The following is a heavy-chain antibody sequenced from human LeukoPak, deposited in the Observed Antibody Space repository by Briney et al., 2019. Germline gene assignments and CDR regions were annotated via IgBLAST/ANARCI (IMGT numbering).Heavy chain of an antibody. CDR3: ARDQGIVVAPAHAFDI. V-gene: IGHV3-48*04. D-gene: IGHD3-22*01. Sequence: GGSLRLSCAASGFTFSSYSMNWVRQAPGKGLEWVSYISSSSSTIYYADSVKGRFTISRDNAKNPLYLQMNSLRAEDTAVYYCARDQGIVVAPAHAFDIWGQGTMVTVSS. CDR1: GFTFSSYS. J-gene: IGHJ3*02. CDR2: ISSSSSTI.